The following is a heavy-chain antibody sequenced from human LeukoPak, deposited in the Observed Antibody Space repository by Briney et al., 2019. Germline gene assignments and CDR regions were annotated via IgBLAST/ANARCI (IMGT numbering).Heavy chain of an antibody. CDR2: INPSGGST. V-gene: IGHV1-46*01. CDR3: ARSLGIAAPPGY. CDR1: GYTFTSYY. J-gene: IGHJ4*02. D-gene: IGHD6-13*01. Sequence: ASVKVSCKASGYTFTSYYMHWVRQAPGQGLEWMGIINPSGGSTSYAQKFQGRVTMTRDTSTSTVYMELSRLRSDDTAVYYCARSLGIAAPPGYWGQGTLVTVSS.